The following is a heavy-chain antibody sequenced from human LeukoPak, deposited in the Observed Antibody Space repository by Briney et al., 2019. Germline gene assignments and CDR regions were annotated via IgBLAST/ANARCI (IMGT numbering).Heavy chain of an antibody. CDR2: ISDDGSTK. Sequence: GGSLRLSCAASGFTFSSYGMHWVRQAPGKGLEWVAVISDDGSTKYYADSVKGRFTISGDNSKNTLYLEMSSLRAEDTAVYYCAKEGAAGGKMQYCFDYWGQGTLVTVSS. D-gene: IGHD6-13*01. V-gene: IGHV3-30*18. CDR1: GFTFSSYG. CDR3: AKEGAAGGKMQYCFDY. J-gene: IGHJ4*02.